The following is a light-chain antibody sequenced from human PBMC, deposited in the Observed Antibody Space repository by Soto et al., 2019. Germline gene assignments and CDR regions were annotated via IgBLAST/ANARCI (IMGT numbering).Light chain of an antibody. CDR3: SSYAASNNLGV. J-gene: IGLJ2*01. Sequence: QPVLTQPPSASGSPGQSVTISCIGTSSDVGGYNYVSWYQQRPGKAPKLMIYEVSKRPSGVPDRFSGSKSGNTASLTVSGLQAEDEADYYCSSYAASNNLGVFGGGTKLTVL. V-gene: IGLV2-8*01. CDR1: SSDVGGYNY. CDR2: EVS.